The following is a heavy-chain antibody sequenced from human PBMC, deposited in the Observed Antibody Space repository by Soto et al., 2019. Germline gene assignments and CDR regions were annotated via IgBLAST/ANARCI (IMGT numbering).Heavy chain of an antibody. CDR1: GFTFSNAW. CDR3: TMLGGAATLYYYGMDV. J-gene: IGHJ6*02. CDR2: IKSKTDGGTT. V-gene: IGHV3-15*07. D-gene: IGHD2-15*01. Sequence: PGGSLRLSCAASGFTFSNAWMNWVRQAPGKGLEWVGRIKSKTDGGTTDYAAPVKGRFTISRDDSKNTLYLQMNSLKTEDTAVYYCTMLGGAATLYYYGMDVWGQGTTVTAP.